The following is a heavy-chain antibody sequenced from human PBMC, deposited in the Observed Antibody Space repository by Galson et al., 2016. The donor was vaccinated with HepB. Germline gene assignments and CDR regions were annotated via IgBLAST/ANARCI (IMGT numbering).Heavy chain of an antibody. D-gene: IGHD3-10*01. Sequence: GKGLVWVSRTNSDGSSSTYADSVRGRFTISRDNAKNTLYLQMNSLRVEDTAVYYCARDPSLLWFGDLGYFDLWGRGTLVTVSS. V-gene: IGHV3-74*03. CDR2: TNSDGSSS. J-gene: IGHJ2*01. CDR3: ARDPSLLWFGDLGYFDL.